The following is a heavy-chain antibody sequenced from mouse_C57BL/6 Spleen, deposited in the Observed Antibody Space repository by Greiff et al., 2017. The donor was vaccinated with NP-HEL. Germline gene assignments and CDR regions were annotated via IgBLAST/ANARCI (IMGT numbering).Heavy chain of an antibody. V-gene: IGHV5-16*01. J-gene: IGHJ2*01. CDR2: INYDGSST. Sequence: EVKLMESEGGLVQPGSSMKLSCTASGFTFSDYYMAWVRQVPEKGLEWVANINYDGSSTYYLDSLKSRFIISRDNATNILYLQMSSLKSEDTATYYCARGHFDYWGKGTTLTVSS. CDR1: GFTFSDYY. CDR3: ARGHFDY.